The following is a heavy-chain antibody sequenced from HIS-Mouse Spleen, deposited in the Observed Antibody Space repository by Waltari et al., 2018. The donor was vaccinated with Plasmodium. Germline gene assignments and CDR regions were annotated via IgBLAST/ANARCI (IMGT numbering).Heavy chain of an antibody. Sequence: QVQLQESGPGLLKTSETLSLTCTVSGGSISSYYWTWIRQPAGKGLEWLGRIYTSGSTNYNPSLKSRVTMSVDTSKNQFSLKLSSVTAADTAVYYCARASGGYSYGRVFDYWGQGTLVTVSS. CDR1: GGSISSYY. J-gene: IGHJ4*02. V-gene: IGHV4-4*07. D-gene: IGHD5-18*01. CDR2: IYTSGST. CDR3: ARASGGYSYGRVFDY.